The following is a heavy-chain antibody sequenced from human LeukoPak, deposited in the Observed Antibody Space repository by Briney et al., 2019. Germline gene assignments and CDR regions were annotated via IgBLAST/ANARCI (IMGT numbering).Heavy chain of an antibody. CDR1: GGSITSGSYY. J-gene: IGHJ2*01. Sequence: SETLSLTCSVSGGSITSGSYYWGWIRQPPGKGLEWIGSMYYSGTTYYNPSLKSRVTISEVTSKNQFTLKVSSVTAADTAVYYCARDTVIVADLWHFDLWGRGTLVTVSS. CDR3: ARDTVIVADLWHFDL. V-gene: IGHV4-39*06. D-gene: IGHD3-22*01. CDR2: MYYSGTT.